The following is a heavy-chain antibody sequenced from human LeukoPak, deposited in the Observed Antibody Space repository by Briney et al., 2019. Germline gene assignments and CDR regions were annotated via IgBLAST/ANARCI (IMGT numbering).Heavy chain of an antibody. Sequence: GGSLRLSCAASGFTFSNYWMSWVRQAPGKGLEWLINIRQDGGEKYYVDSVKGRFTISRDNAKNSLYLQMNSLRAEDTAVYYCARDAENYGDYAPSFDYWGQGTLVTVSS. CDR1: GFTFSNYW. CDR2: IRQDGGEK. D-gene: IGHD4-17*01. CDR3: ARDAENYGDYAPSFDY. J-gene: IGHJ4*02. V-gene: IGHV3-7*05.